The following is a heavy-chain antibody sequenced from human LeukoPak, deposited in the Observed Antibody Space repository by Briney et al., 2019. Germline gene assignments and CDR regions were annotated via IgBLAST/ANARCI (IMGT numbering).Heavy chain of an antibody. V-gene: IGHV4-59*01. CDR3: ARLNMVRGTNWFDP. J-gene: IGHJ5*02. CDR1: GGSISSYY. Sequence: SETLSLTRTVSGGSISSYYWRWLRQPPGKGLEGIGYIYYSGSTNYNPSLKSRVNISVDTSKNQFSLKLSSVTAADTAVYYCARLNMVRGTNWFDPWGQGTLVTVSS. CDR2: IYYSGST. D-gene: IGHD3-10*01.